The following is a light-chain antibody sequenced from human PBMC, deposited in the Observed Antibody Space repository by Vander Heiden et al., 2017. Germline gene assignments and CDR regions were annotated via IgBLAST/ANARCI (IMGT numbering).Light chain of an antibody. CDR3: QVWGVSSDHPVV. CDR1: NIATRS. V-gene: IGLV3-21*02. CDR2: DEN. Sequence: SSLLTQPHSASVPPGQTARISCGGNNIATRSLHWYRQKPGQAPVVVYDENDWPSGIPERFSGSKSGNTATLTISRVEAGDEADYYCQVWGVSSDHPVVFGGGTKLTVL. J-gene: IGLJ2*01.